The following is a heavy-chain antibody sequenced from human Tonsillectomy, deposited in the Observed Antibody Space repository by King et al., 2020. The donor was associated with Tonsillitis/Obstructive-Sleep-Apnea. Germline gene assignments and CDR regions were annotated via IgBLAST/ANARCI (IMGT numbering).Heavy chain of an antibody. CDR2: ISYDGSDK. Sequence: VQLVESGGGVVQPGRSRRLSCVASGVTFRHYAMHWVRQSPGKGLEWAALISYDGSDKYYADSVKGRFTVSRDNSKNTLYLQMNFLRPEDTAVYYCASGEMATISPAFDIWGQGTMLTVSS. CDR1: GVTFRHYA. V-gene: IGHV3-30*04. J-gene: IGHJ3*02. CDR3: ASGEMATISPAFDI. D-gene: IGHD5-24*01.